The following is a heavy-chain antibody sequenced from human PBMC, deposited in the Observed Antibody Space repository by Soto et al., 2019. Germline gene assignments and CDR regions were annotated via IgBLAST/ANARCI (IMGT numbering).Heavy chain of an antibody. V-gene: IGHV1-18*01. CDR1: GYTFTSYG. J-gene: IGHJ4*02. D-gene: IGHD1-1*01. Sequence: QVHLVQSGAEVKKPGASVKVSCKCSGYTFTSYGITWVRQAPGQGLEWMGWISAHNDNTGYAQKLQGRVTVTRDTSTSTAYMELRSLRSDDTAVYYCARGRYGDYWGQGALVTVSS. CDR3: ARGRYGDY. CDR2: ISAHNDNT.